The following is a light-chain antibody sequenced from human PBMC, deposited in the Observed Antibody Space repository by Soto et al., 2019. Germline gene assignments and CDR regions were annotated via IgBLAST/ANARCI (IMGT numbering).Light chain of an antibody. CDR2: SNN. CDR1: SSNIGSNY. Sequence: QSVLTQPPSASGTPGQRVTISCSGSSSNIGSNYVYWYQQLPGTAPKLLIYSNNQRPSGVPDRFSGSKSGTSASLAISGLRSEDEADYHCCSYAGSNVFVFGTGTKLTVL. V-gene: IGLV1-47*02. J-gene: IGLJ1*01. CDR3: CSYAGSNVFV.